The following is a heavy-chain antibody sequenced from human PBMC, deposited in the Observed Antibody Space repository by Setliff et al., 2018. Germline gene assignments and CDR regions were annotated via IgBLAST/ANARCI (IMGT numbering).Heavy chain of an antibody. D-gene: IGHD3-3*01. J-gene: IGHJ6*03. V-gene: IGHV4-30-4*08. CDR3: VRMSGFLYMDV. CDR2: IYYSGST. CDR1: GASISSGTYY. Sequence: PSETLSLTCTVSGASISSGTYYWAWIRQHPGKGLEWIGYIYYSGSTYYNPSLKSRVTISIDTSKNQFSLKLSSVTAADTAVYYCVRMSGFLYMDVWGKGTTVTVSS.